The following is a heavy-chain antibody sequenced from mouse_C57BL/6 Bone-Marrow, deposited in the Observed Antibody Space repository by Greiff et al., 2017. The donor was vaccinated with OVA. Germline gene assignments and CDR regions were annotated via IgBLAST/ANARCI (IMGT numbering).Heavy chain of an antibody. CDR2: IYPGSGNT. CDR3: ARLDTTVVGGDWYVDV. J-gene: IGHJ1*03. CDR1: GYTFTDYY. D-gene: IGHD1-1*01. V-gene: IGHV1-76*01. Sequence: QVQLQESGAELVRPGASVKLSCKASGYTFTDYYINWVKQRPGQGLEWIARIYPGSGNTYYNEKFKGKATLTAEKSSSTAYMQLSSLTSEDSAVYFCARLDTTVVGGDWYVDVWGTGTTVTVTS.